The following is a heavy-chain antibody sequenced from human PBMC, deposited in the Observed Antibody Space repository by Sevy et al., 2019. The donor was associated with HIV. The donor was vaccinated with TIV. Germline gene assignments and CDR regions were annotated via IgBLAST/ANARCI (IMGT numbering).Heavy chain of an antibody. V-gene: IGHV1-2*06. Sequence: ASVKVSCKASGYTVTGYFIHWVRQAPGQGLEWMGRISPNSGGTKYAQKFQGRVTLTTDMSTTTTYMDLRRLRYDDTAFYYCAGDLAGTAVAYFDAWGRGTLVTVSSGRGTVSLCDGFDVWGQGTLVTVSS. CDR3: AGDLAGTAVAYFDAWGRGTLVTVSSGRGTVSLCDGFDV. CDR2: ISPNSGGT. J-gene: IGHJ3*01. D-gene: IGHD6-19*01. CDR1: GYTVTGYF.